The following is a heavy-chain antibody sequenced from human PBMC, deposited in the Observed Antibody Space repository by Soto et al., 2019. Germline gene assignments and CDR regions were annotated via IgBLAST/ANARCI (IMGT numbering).Heavy chain of an antibody. CDR2: INSDGRTT. CDR1: GFTFSSSW. J-gene: IGHJ5*02. D-gene: IGHD6-13*01. Sequence: EVQLVESGGDLVQPGGSLRLSCAASGFTFSSSWMHWVRQSPGEGLVWVSLINSDGRTTMYADSVRGPFTISRDNAKSTLYLQLDSLRAEDKAVYYCVRGYSDAGHNWFGPWGQGTLVTVSS. V-gene: IGHV3-74*03. CDR3: VRGYSDAGHNWFGP.